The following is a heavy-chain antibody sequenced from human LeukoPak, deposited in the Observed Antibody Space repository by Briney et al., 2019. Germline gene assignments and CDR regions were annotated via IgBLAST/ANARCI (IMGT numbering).Heavy chain of an antibody. CDR1: GFTFSSYT. V-gene: IGHV3-21*01. J-gene: IGHJ4*02. CDR3: ATWDDYGDFVAFEY. D-gene: IGHD4-17*01. CDR2: ISSSATYI. Sequence: GGSLRLSCAASGFTFSSYTMNWVRQAPGKGLEWVASISSSATYIYYADSVRGRFTISRDDAKKSVFLHMNSLRAEDTAVYFCATWDDYGDFVAFEYWGQGTLVTVSS.